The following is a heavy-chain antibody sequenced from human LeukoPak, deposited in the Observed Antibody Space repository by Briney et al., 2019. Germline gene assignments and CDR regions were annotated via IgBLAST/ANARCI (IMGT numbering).Heavy chain of an antibody. CDR2: IRGTGDST. V-gene: IGHV3-23*01. J-gene: IGHJ5*02. Sequence: GGSLRLSCAASGFTFSSYAMSWVRQAPGKGLEWVSGIRGTGDSTYYADSMKGRFTISRDNSKSNLYRQMNSLRDEDTAIYYCAREPIGDNWFDPWGQGTLVTVSS. CDR3: AREPIGDNWFDP. D-gene: IGHD1-26*01. CDR1: GFTFSSYA.